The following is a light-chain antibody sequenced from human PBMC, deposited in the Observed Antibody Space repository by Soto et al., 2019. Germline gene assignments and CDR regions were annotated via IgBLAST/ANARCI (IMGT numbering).Light chain of an antibody. J-gene: IGLJ1*01. Sequence: QSALTQPASVSGSPGQSITISCAGTSSDVGGYTYVSWYQQHPGEAPKLMIYDVSNRPSGVSNRFSGSKSGNTASLTISGLQAEDEADYYCTSYTSSSTPYVFGGGTKVTVL. CDR1: SSDVGGYTY. V-gene: IGLV2-14*01. CDR2: DVS. CDR3: TSYTSSSTPYV.